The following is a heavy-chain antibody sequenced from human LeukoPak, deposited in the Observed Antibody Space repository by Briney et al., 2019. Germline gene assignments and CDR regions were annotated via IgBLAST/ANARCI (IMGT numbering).Heavy chain of an antibody. Sequence: PSETLSLTCTVSGGSISSSSYYWGWIRQPPGKGLEWIGATYYSGGTYYNPSLKSRVTIYVDTSKNQFSLKLNSVTAADTAVYYCARLAYDNSGYYYFDYWGQGTLVTVSS. V-gene: IGHV4-39*01. D-gene: IGHD3-22*01. J-gene: IGHJ4*02. CDR3: ARLAYDNSGYYYFDY. CDR1: GGSISSSSYY. CDR2: TYYSGGT.